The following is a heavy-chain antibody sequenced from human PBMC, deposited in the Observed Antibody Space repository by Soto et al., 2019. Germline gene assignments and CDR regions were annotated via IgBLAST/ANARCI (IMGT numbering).Heavy chain of an antibody. Sequence: EVQLVESGGGLVQPGGSLRLSCAASGFTVSSNYMSWVRQAPGKGLEWVSVIYSGGSTYYADSVKGRFTISRDNSKNTLYPEMSSLRGEDTAVYCCGGLRVFYWCQGSLVTVSS. V-gene: IGHV3-66*01. CDR1: GFTVSSNY. J-gene: IGHJ4*02. CDR3: GGLRVFY. CDR2: IYSGGST. D-gene: IGHD3-16*01.